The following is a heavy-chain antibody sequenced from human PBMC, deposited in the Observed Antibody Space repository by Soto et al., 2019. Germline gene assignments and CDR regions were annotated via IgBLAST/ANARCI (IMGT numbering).Heavy chain of an antibody. D-gene: IGHD3-3*01. Sequence: QVQLVQSGAEVKKPGASVKVSCKASGYTFTSYYMHWVRQAPGQGLEWMGWINPNSGGTNYAQKFQGRVTMTRDTSISTAYMELSRLRSDDTAVYYCARSRDDFWSGYYPNWFDPWGQGTLVTVSS. CDR1: GYTFTSYY. CDR2: INPNSGGT. J-gene: IGHJ5*02. V-gene: IGHV1-2*02. CDR3: ARSRDDFWSGYYPNWFDP.